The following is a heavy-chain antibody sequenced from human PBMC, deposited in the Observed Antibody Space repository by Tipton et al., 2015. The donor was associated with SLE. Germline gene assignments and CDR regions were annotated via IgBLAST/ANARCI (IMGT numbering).Heavy chain of an antibody. D-gene: IGHD2-2*01. CDR2: IYYYTGNT. CDR1: GDSVDSNNVY. V-gene: IGHV4-39*07. CDR3: ARRQSSSWSHFAY. Sequence: TLSLTCSVSGDSVDSNNVYWTWVRQPPGKGLGWIAAIYYYTGNTFYTPSLKSRISISIDTSKNQFSLILNSVTAADTAVYYCARRQSSSWSHFAYWGQGILVAVSS. J-gene: IGHJ4*02.